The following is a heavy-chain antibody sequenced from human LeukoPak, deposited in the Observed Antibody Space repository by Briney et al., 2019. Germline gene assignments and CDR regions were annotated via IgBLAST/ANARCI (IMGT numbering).Heavy chain of an antibody. CDR2: IWYDGSNK. CDR1: GFTFSSYG. D-gene: IGHD3-9*01. J-gene: IGHJ3*02. Sequence: GRSLRLSCAASGFTFSSYGMHWVRQAPGKGLEWVAVIWYDGSNKYYADSVKGRFTISRDNSKNTLYLQMNSLRAEDTAVYYCARARGENDILTGYPGAFDIRGQGTMVTVSS. V-gene: IGHV3-33*01. CDR3: ARARGENDILTGYPGAFDI.